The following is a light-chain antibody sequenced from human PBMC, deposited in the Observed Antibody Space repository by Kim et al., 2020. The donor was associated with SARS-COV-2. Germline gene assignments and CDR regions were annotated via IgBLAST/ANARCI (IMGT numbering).Light chain of an antibody. V-gene: IGLV6-57*01. CDR3: QSYDASSVV. Sequence: KTVTISCTRSTGTIANNYVQWYQHRPGSSPTTGIFEDNRRPSGVPDRFSGSIDSSSNSASLTISGLKTEDEADYYCQSYDASSVVFGGGTQLTVL. J-gene: IGLJ7*01. CDR1: TGTIANNY. CDR2: EDN.